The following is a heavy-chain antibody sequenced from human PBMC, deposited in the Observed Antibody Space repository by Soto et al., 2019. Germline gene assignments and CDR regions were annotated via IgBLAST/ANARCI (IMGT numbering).Heavy chain of an antibody. D-gene: IGHD3-3*01. CDR3: ASDQFVLDSNHIGGIDY. Sequence: EVQLVESGGGLVQPGGSLRLACAASGFSFSSYCMYWVLQAPGKGLVWVSRINSDGSSTNYADSVKGRFTISRDNAKKTLYLQMNSLRAEDTAVYYCASDQFVLDSNHIGGIDYWGQGALVIVS. J-gene: IGHJ4*02. CDR1: GFSFSSYC. V-gene: IGHV3-74*01. CDR2: INSDGSST.